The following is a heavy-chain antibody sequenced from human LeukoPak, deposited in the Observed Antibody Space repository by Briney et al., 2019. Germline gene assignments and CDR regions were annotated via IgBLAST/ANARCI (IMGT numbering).Heavy chain of an antibody. D-gene: IGHD2-15*01. Sequence: GGSLRLSCAASGFTFDDYAMHWVRQAPGKGLEWVSGISWNGGSTGYADSVKGRFTISRDNAKNSLYLQMNSLRAEDTALNHCARGGYSPHSYYMDVWGKGTTVTVSS. CDR1: GFTFDDYA. CDR3: ARGGYSPHSYYMDV. CDR2: ISWNGGST. V-gene: IGHV3-20*01. J-gene: IGHJ6*03.